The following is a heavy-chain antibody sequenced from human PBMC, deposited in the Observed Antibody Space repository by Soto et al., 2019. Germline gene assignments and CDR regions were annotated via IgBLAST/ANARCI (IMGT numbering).Heavy chain of an antibody. J-gene: IGHJ4*02. D-gene: IGHD5-12*01. V-gene: IGHV4-39*01. CDR3: ARGRGYSGYDHYYDY. CDR1: GGPISSSSYY. Sequence: PSETLSLTCTVSGGPISSSSYYWGWIRQPPGKGLEWIGSIYYSGSTYYNPSLKSRVTISVDTSKNQFSLKLSSVTAADTAVYYCARGRGYSGYDHYYDYWGQGTLVTVSS. CDR2: IYYSGST.